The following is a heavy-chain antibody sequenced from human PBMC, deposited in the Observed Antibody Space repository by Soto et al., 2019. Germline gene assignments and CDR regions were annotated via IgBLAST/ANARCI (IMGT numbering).Heavy chain of an antibody. CDR1: GFTVSSNC. J-gene: IGHJ4*02. CDR2: IYSGGST. V-gene: IGHV3-66*01. Sequence: EVQLVESGGGLVQPGGSLRLSCAASGFTVSSNCMSWVRQAPGKGLEWVSVIYSGGSTYYADSVKGRFTISRDNSKNTLYPQMNSLRAEDTAVYYCARDLYGDYVDYWGPGTLVTVSS. D-gene: IGHD4-17*01. CDR3: ARDLYGDYVDY.